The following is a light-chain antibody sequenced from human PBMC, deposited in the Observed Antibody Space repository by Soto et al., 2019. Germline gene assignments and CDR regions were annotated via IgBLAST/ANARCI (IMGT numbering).Light chain of an antibody. CDR2: WAS. CDR1: QNVLYNSNNKNY. Sequence: DIVMTQSPDSLAVSLGERATINCKSSQNVLYNSNNKNYLAWYQQKPGQPPKLLMYWASTRESGVTDRFSGSGSGTDFTLTISSLQAEDVAFYYCQQYYTTPRTFGQGTKVEIK. J-gene: IGKJ1*01. CDR3: QQYYTTPRT. V-gene: IGKV4-1*01.